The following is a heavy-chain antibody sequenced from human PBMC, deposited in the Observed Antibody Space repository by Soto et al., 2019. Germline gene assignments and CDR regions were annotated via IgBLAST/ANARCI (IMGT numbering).Heavy chain of an antibody. CDR3: ASLPIGDYGMDV. D-gene: IGHD2-15*01. CDR2: INPNSGGT. V-gene: IGHV1-2*02. J-gene: IGHJ6*02. Sequence: ASVKVSCKASGYTFTGYYMHWVRQAPGQGPEWMGWINPNSGGTNYAQKFQGRVTMTRDTSISTAYMELSRLRSDDTAVYYCASLPIGDYGMDVWGQGTTVTVSS. CDR1: GYTFTGYY.